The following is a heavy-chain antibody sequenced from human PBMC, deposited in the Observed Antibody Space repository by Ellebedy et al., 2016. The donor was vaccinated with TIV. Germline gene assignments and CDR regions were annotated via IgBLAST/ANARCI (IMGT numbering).Heavy chain of an antibody. J-gene: IGHJ4*02. CDR2: IYHSGST. CDR1: GYSISSGYY. CDR3: ARGVTAIRHGSEYYFDY. Sequence: GSLRLSCTVSGYSISSGYYWGWIRQPPGKGLEWIGSIYHSGSTYYNPSLKSRVTMSVDTSKNQFSLKLSSVTAADTAVYYCARGVTAIRHGSEYYFDYWGQGTLVTVSS. D-gene: IGHD2-21*02. V-gene: IGHV4-38-2*02.